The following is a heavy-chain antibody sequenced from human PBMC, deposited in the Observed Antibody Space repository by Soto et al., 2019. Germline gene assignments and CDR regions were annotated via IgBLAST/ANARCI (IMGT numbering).Heavy chain of an antibody. CDR1: GGSISISNW. CDR2: IHHSGST. Sequence: ASETLSLTCAVSGGSISISNWWSWVRQTPGKGLEWIGQIHHSGSTSYSPSLTSRVTISVDKSKNQFSLKMNSVTAADTAVYYCARGGYYFYMDVWGKGTTVTVSS. D-gene: IGHD1-26*01. J-gene: IGHJ6*03. CDR3: ARGGYYFYMDV. V-gene: IGHV4-4*02.